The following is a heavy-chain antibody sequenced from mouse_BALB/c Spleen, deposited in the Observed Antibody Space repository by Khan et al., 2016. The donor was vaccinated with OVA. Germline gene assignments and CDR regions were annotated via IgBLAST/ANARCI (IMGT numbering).Heavy chain of an antibody. Sequence: EVQLVESGRGLVQPKGSLKLSCSVSGFTFNTYVLNWVRHAPGNGLECIACISSKSNNYATYSANSGKDRFTISRDDSQSMLYLQMNNLKTEDTAMYYCVSRSWFAYWGQGTLVTVSA. CDR1: GFTFNTYV. CDR2: ISSKSNNYAT. V-gene: IGHV10-1*02. CDR3: VSRSWFAY. J-gene: IGHJ3*01.